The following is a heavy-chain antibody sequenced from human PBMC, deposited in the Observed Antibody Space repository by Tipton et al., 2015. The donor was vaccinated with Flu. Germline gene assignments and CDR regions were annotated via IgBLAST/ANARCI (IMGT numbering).Heavy chain of an antibody. J-gene: IGHJ4*02. D-gene: IGHD5/OR15-5a*01. CDR3: AKVAEGDVYHIDS. CDR1: GFTFTTDA. V-gene: IGHV3-30*04. CDR2: ISYDGSKK. Sequence: SLRLSCAASGFTFTTDAIHWVRQAPGKGLEWVTVISYDGSKKFYADSVKGRFTISRDNSEKMVYLQMDRLRLEDTAVYYCAKVAEGDVYHIDSWGQGTLVTVSS.